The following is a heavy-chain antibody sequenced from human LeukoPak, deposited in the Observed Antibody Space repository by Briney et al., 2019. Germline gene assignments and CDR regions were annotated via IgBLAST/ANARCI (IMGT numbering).Heavy chain of an antibody. Sequence: SQTLSLTCTVSGGSISSGGYYWSWIRQHPGKGLEWIGYIYYSGSTYCNPSLKSRVTISVDTSKNQFSLKLSSVTAADTAVYYCARVGEEYYGMDVWGQGTTVTVSS. D-gene: IGHD3-16*01. CDR1: GGSISSGGYY. CDR2: IYYSGST. V-gene: IGHV4-31*03. CDR3: ARVGEEYYGMDV. J-gene: IGHJ6*02.